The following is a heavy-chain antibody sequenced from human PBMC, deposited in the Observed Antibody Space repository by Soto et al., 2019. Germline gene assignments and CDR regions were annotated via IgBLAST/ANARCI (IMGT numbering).Heavy chain of an antibody. V-gene: IGHV1-18*04. Sequence: ASVKVSCKASGYTFTGYYMHWVRQAPGQGLEWMGWISAYNGNTNYAQKLQGRVTMTTDTSTSTAYMELRSLRSDDTAVYYCARSYYYDSSGYYYDIWGQGTMVTVSS. CDR2: ISAYNGNT. CDR3: ARSYYYDSSGYYYDI. J-gene: IGHJ3*02. CDR1: GYTFTGYY. D-gene: IGHD3-22*01.